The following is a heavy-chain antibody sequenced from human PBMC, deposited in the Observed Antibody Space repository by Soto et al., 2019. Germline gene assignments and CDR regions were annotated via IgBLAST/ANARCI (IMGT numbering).Heavy chain of an antibody. CDR1: GFTFSSYD. V-gene: IGHV3-13*01. D-gene: IGHD6-13*01. CDR3: ARDTYSSSSYGMDV. J-gene: IGHJ6*02. CDR2: IGTAGDT. Sequence: EVQLVESGGGLVQPGGSLRLSCAASGFTFSSYDMHWVRRATGKGLEWVSAIGTAGDTYYPGSVKGRFTISRENAKNSLYLQMNSLRAEDTAVYYCARDTYSSSSYGMDVWGQGTTVTVSS.